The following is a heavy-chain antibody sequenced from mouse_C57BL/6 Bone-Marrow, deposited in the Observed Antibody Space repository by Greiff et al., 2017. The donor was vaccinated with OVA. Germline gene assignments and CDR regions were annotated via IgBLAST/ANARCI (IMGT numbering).Heavy chain of an antibody. D-gene: IGHD2-4*01. Sequence: QVQLQQSGAELARPGASVKLSCKASGYTFTSYGISWVKQRTGQGLEWIGEIYPRSGNTYYNEKFKGKATLTADKSSSTAYMELRSLTSEDSAVYFCAREGGLRRRVDYWGQGTTLTVSS. CDR2: IYPRSGNT. CDR1: GYTFTSYG. CDR3: AREGGLRRRVDY. J-gene: IGHJ2*01. V-gene: IGHV1-81*01.